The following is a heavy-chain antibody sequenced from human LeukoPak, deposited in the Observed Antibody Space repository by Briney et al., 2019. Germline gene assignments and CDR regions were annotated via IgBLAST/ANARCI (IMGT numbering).Heavy chain of an antibody. CDR1: GGSISGYY. CDR3: AKTVRQWLANDAFAI. CDR2: IYSSGST. V-gene: IGHV4-59*01. D-gene: IGHD6-19*01. J-gene: IGHJ3*02. Sequence: PSETLSLTCTVSGGSISGYYWTWIRQPPGKGLEWIGYIYSSGSTNYNPSLGSRVTISVDTSKNQFSLRLSSATAADTAVYYCAKTVRQWLANDAFAIWGQGTVVTVSS.